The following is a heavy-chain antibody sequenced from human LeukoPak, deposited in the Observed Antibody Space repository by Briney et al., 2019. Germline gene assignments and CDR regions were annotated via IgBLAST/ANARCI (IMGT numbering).Heavy chain of an antibody. Sequence: PGGSLRLSCAASGFTFSSYAMSWVRQAPGKGLEWVSGVSASGATTYYADSAKGRFTISRDNSKDTLFLQMNSLRAEDAALYYCAKLPPTTSGGRFDNWGQGTLVTVSS. CDR1: GFTFSSYA. CDR3: AKLPPTTSGGRFDN. J-gene: IGHJ4*02. V-gene: IGHV3-23*01. CDR2: VSASGATT. D-gene: IGHD1-1*01.